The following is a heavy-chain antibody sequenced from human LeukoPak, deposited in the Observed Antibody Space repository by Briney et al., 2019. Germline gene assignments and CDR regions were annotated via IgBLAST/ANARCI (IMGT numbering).Heavy chain of an antibody. CDR2: LSFDGTIT. CDR1: GFTFSSYA. D-gene: IGHD3-10*01. J-gene: IGHJ4*02. V-gene: IGHV3-30*04. Sequence: GGSLRLSCAASGFTFSSYALHWVRQAPGEGLEWVAVLSFDGTITYYADSVKGRFTISRDNSKNTLYLQLNSLRAEDTAVYYCARDSTYYYDSGSSGPHYFGYWGQGTLVTVSS. CDR3: ARDSTYYYDSGSSGPHYFGY.